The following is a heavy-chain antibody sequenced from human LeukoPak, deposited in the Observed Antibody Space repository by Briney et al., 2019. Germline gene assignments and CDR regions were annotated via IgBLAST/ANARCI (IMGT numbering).Heavy chain of an antibody. CDR2: ISYDESNK. D-gene: IGHD1-1*01. CDR1: GFIFSGSS. V-gene: IGHV3-30*04. Sequence: GGSLKLSCAASGFIFSGSSMHWVRQAPGKGLEWVAVISYDESNKYYADSVRGRFTISRDNSKNTLYLQMNSLRAEDTAVYYCASQPTTRWGYWGQGTLVSVSS. CDR3: ASQPTTRWGY. J-gene: IGHJ4*02.